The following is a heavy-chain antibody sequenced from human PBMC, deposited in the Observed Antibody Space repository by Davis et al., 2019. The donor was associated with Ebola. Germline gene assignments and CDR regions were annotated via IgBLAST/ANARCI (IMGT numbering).Heavy chain of an antibody. CDR3: ARGGYYDSSGYSHAAFDI. CDR2: ISYDGSNK. CDR1: GFSFSSYD. J-gene: IGHJ3*02. V-gene: IGHV3-30*03. D-gene: IGHD3-22*01. Sequence: PGGSLTLSCPASGFSFSSYDMHWVRQAPGKGLEWVAVISYDGSNKYYADSVKGRFTISRDNSKNTLYLQMNSLRAEDTAVYHCARGGYYDSSGYSHAAFDIWGQGTMVTVSS.